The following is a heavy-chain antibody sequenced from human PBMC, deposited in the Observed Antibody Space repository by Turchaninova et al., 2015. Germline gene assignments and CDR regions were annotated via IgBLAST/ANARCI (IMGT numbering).Heavy chain of an antibody. CDR3: ARDDYGDYGSY. V-gene: IGHV3-21*06. D-gene: IGHD4-17*01. CDR1: GFSFNTYT. J-gene: IGHJ4*02. Sequence: ESGGGLVKPGGSLRLSCTASGFSFNTYTMYWVRQAPGKGLEWVSSITSISSYIYYADSLKGRFTISRDKAKNSLYLQMNSLWAEDTAVYYCARDDYGDYGSYWGQGTLVTVSS. CDR2: ITSISSYI.